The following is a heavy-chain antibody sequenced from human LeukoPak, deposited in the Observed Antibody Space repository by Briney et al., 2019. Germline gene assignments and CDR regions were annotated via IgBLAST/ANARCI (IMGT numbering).Heavy chain of an antibody. Sequence: GRSLWLSCAASRFSFDDYAMHWVPPAPGKGLEWGSGISWNSGRIGYADSVKGRFTISRDNAKNSLYLQMNSLRPEDTAFYYCTKAYGSGSYTSPFDYWGEGTLVTVCS. V-gene: IGHV3-9*01. CDR3: TKAYGSGSYTSPFDY. CDR2: ISWNSGRI. CDR1: RFSFDDYA. J-gene: IGHJ4*02. D-gene: IGHD3-10*01.